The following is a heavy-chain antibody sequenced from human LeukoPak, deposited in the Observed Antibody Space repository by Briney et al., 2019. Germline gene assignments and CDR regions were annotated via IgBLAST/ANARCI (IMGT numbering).Heavy chain of an antibody. CDR3: TRDAGTAVPYYFDY. CDR1: GFTFDNYA. D-gene: IGHD1-7*01. Sequence: PGGSLRLSCAASGFTFDNYAMSWVRQAPGKGLEWVSAISGSGDSTYYADSAKGRFTISRDNSKNTLYLQMNSLRAEDTAVYYCTRDAGTAVPYYFDYWGQGTLVTVSS. V-gene: IGHV3-23*01. CDR2: ISGSGDST. J-gene: IGHJ4*02.